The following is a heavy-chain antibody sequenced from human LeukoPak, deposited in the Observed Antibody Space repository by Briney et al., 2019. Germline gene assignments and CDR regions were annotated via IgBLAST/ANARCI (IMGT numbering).Heavy chain of an antibody. D-gene: IGHD2-15*01. J-gene: IGHJ1*01. CDR2: ISSSSSYI. CDR3: ARDRCSGGSCYAEYFQH. V-gene: IGHV3-21*01. CDR1: GLTFSSYS. Sequence: PGGSLRLSCAASGLTFSSYSMNWVRQAPGKGLEWVSSISSSSSYIYYTDSVKGRFTISRDNAKNSLYLQMNSLRAEDTAVYYCARDRCSGGSCYAEYFQHWGQGTLVTVSS.